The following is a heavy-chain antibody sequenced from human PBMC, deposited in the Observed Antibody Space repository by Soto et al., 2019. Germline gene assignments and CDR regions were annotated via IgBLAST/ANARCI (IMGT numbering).Heavy chain of an antibody. CDR2: ISWNSGTI. CDR3: AKSKGGTANGMDV. V-gene: IGHV3-9*01. J-gene: IGHJ6*02. CDR1: GFSFDEYG. Sequence: EVQLVESGGGLVQPGRSLRLSCAASGFSFDEYGMHWVRQAPGKGLKWVSGISWNSGTIGYADSVKGRFSISRDNAKKSLYLQMNSLRAEDRALYYCAKSKGGTANGMDVWGQGTTVIVSS. D-gene: IGHD2-21*02.